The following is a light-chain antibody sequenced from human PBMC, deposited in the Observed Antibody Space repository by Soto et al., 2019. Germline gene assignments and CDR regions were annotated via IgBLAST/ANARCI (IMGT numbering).Light chain of an antibody. CDR1: QSVKSSY. V-gene: IGKV3-20*01. J-gene: IGKJ1*01. Sequence: EIVLTQSPGTLSLSPGERATLSCRVSQSVKSSYLAWYQQKPGQAPRLLISGTSNRATGIPDRFSGSGSGTDFTLTISRLEPEDFAVYYCQQYGGSSWTFGQGTKVDIK. CDR3: QQYGGSSWT. CDR2: GTS.